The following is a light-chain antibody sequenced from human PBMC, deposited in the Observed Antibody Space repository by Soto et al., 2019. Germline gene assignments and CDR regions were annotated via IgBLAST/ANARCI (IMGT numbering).Light chain of an antibody. CDR2: DVT. V-gene: IGLV2-14*01. CDR1: SSDVGDYNY. CDR3: SSYTSSSTYV. J-gene: IGLJ1*01. Sequence: QSALTQPASVSGSPGQSITISCTGTSSDVGDYNYVSWYQQNPGKAPKLLIYDVTKRPSGVSNRFSGSKSGNTASLTISGLQAEDEADYYCSSYTSSSTYVFGTGTKVTVL.